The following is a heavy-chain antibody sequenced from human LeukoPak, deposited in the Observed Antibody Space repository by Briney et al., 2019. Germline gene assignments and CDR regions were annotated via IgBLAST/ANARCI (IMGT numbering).Heavy chain of an antibody. J-gene: IGHJ4*02. D-gene: IGHD6-13*01. CDR2: IYYSGST. CDR1: GRSISSYY. Sequence: SETLSLTCTVSGRSISSYYWSWIRQPAGNGLGWVGYIYYSGSTNYNPSLKSRANISVDTSKNQFSLKLSSVTAADTAVYYCARVAAAGYFDYWGQGTLVTVSS. V-gene: IGHV4-59*01. CDR3: ARVAAAGYFDY.